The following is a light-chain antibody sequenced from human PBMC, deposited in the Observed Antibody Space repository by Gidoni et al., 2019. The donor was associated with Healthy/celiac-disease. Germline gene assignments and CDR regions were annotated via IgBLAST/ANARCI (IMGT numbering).Light chain of an antibody. J-gene: IGKJ1*01. Sequence: DIQMTHSPSTLSASVGDRVTITCRASQSISSWLAWDQQKPGKAPNLLIYKASSLEGGVPSRCNGSGSGTEFTLNISSLQPDDFATYYGQQYAREWTFGQGTKVEIK. CDR1: QSISSW. CDR2: KAS. V-gene: IGKV1-5*03. CDR3: QQYAREWT.